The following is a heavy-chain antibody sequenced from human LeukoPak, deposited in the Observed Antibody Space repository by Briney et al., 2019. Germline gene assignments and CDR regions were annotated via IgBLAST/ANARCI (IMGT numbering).Heavy chain of an antibody. V-gene: IGHV1-18*01. J-gene: IGHJ4*02. CDR1: GYTFTSYG. CDR3: ARDYSSGWPNFDY. D-gene: IGHD6-19*01. CDR2: ISTYNGNT. Sequence: ASVKVSCKASGYTFTSYGISWVRQAPGQGLEWMGWISTYNGNTNYAQKVQGRVAMTTDTSTSTAYMELRSLRSDDTAVYYCARDYSSGWPNFDYWGQGTLVTVSS.